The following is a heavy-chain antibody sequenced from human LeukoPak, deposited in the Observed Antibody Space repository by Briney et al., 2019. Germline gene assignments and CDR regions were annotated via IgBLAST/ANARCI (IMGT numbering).Heavy chain of an antibody. CDR1: GGSISSYY. Sequence: SETLSLTCTVSGGSISSYYWSWIRQPAGKGLEWVGRIYSSGGTDYNPSLKSRVTMSVDTSKNQFSLKLRSVTAADTAVYYCARGIAAASERAFDIWGQGTMVTVSS. V-gene: IGHV4-4*07. CDR3: ARGIAAASERAFDI. CDR2: IYSSGGT. J-gene: IGHJ3*02. D-gene: IGHD6-13*01.